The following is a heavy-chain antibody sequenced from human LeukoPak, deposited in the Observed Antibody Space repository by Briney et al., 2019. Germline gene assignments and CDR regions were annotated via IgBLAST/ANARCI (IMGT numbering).Heavy chain of an antibody. CDR2: MNANSGNT. Sequence: ASVKVSCKASGYTLTSYDIHWVRQATGQGLEWMGWMNANSGNTGYAQKFQGRVTMTSNTSISTAYMELSSLRSEDTAVYYCARKHSSRWYFYWGQGTLVTVSS. CDR3: ARKHSSRWYFY. J-gene: IGHJ4*02. CDR1: GYTLTSYD. V-gene: IGHV1-8*01. D-gene: IGHD6-13*01.